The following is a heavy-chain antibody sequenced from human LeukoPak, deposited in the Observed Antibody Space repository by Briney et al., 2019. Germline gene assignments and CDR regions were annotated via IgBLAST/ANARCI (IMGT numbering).Heavy chain of an antibody. J-gene: IGHJ5*02. CDR2: ISASGGDT. Sequence: PGGSLRLSCAASGFSFSTYSFSWVRQAPGKGLEWVSGISASGGDTFYADSVKGWFTISRDNSKDTLSLQMNSLRVEDTAIYYCAKDVRRCNGACTWGQGTLVTVSS. CDR1: GFSFSTYS. CDR3: AKDVRRCNGACT. V-gene: IGHV3-23*01. D-gene: IGHD2-8*01.